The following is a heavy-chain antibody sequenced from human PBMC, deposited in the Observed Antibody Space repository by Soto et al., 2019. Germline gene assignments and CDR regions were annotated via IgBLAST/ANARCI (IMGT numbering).Heavy chain of an antibody. CDR2: IYYSGST. CDR3: ANVVVPAAMTAYYYYYMDV. Sequence: SETLSLTCTVSGGSISSSSYYWGWIRQPPGKGLEWIGSIYYSGSTYYNPSLKSRVTISVDTSKNQFSLKLSSVTAADTAVYYCANVVVPAAMTAYYYYYMDVWGKGTTVTVSS. D-gene: IGHD2-2*01. V-gene: IGHV4-39*01. CDR1: GGSISSSSYY. J-gene: IGHJ6*03.